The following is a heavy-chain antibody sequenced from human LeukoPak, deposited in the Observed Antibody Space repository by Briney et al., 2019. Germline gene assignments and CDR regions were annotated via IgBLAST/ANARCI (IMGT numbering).Heavy chain of an antibody. CDR2: TYSSGST. J-gene: IGHJ3*01. Sequence: SETLSLTCTVSGDSATSFYWNWIRQPPGKGLEWIGYTYSSGSTDFNPSLKSRVSMSVDTSKNQVNLNLSSVTTADTAVYYCAREIVMIRGVITDAFDVWGHGTRVTVSS. CDR3: AREIVMIRGVITDAFDV. CDR1: GDSATSFY. V-gene: IGHV4-59*02. D-gene: IGHD3-10*01.